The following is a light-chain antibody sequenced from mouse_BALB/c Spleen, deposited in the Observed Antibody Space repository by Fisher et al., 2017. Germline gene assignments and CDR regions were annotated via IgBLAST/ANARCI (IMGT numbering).Light chain of an antibody. J-gene: IGKJ5*01. CDR2: DTS. Sequence: IVITQTPAIMSASPGEKVTMTCSASSSVSYMHWYQQKSGTSPKRWIYDTSKLASGVPARFSGSGSGTSYSLTISSVEAEDAATYYCQQWSSNPPTFGAGTKLELK. CDR1: SSVSY. CDR3: QQWSSNPPT. V-gene: IGKV4-59*01.